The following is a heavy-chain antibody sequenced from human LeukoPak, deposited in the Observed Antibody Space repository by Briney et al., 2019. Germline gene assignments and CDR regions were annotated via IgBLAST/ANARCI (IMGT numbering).Heavy chain of an antibody. CDR3: ARHYPGDFWSVQYNWFDP. CDR2: INHSGST. Sequence: SETLSLTCAVYGGSFSGYYWSWIRQPPGKGLEWIGEINHSGSTYYNPSLKSRVTISVDTSKNQFSLKLSSVTAADTAVYYCARHYPGDFWSVQYNWFDPWGQGTLVTVSS. CDR1: GGSFSGYY. D-gene: IGHD3-3*01. V-gene: IGHV4-34*01. J-gene: IGHJ5*02.